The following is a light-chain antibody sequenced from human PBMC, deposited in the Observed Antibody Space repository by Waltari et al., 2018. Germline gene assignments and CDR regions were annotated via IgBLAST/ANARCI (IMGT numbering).Light chain of an antibody. J-gene: IGLJ2*01. V-gene: IGLV1-44*01. Sequence: QSVLTQPPPASGTPGQRVPMSCSGNSTNIADNTVNWYQQLPGTAPKLLIYTNNQRPSGVPDRFSGSKSGTSASLAISGLQSEDEADYYCAAWDDSLNGVVFGGGTKLTVL. CDR2: TNN. CDR3: AAWDDSLNGVV. CDR1: STNIADNT.